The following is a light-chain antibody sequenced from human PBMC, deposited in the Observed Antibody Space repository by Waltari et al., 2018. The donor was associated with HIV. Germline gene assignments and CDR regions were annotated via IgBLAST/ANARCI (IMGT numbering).Light chain of an antibody. CDR1: SSDVGAYNY. Sequence: QSALTQPPSASGSRGPSVTISCTGTSSDVGAYNYVSWYQQYPGMAPKLIIYEVNKRPSGVPDRFSGSKSGNTASLTVSGLQAEDEADFYCSSYAGSAVVFGGGTKLTVL. V-gene: IGLV2-8*01. CDR3: SSYAGSAVV. CDR2: EVN. J-gene: IGLJ2*01.